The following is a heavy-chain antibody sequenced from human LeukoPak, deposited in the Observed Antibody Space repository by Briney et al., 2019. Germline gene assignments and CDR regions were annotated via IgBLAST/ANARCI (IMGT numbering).Heavy chain of an antibody. D-gene: IGHD2-8*01. CDR2: ISDSGDYT. CDR3: AKDTSIGKYCTNGVCSPFDY. Sequence: GGSLILSCAGSGFTFSSYAMSWVRQAPGQGLEWVSVISDSGDYTSYADSVRGRFTISRDNSRNTLYLQMISLRPEDTAVYYCAKDTSIGKYCTNGVCSPFDYWGQGTLVTVSS. J-gene: IGHJ4*02. V-gene: IGHV3-23*01. CDR1: GFTFSSYA.